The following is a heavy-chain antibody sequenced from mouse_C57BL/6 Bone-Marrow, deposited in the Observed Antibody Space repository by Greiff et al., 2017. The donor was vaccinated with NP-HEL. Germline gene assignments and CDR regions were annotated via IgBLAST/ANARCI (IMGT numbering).Heavy chain of an antibody. Sequence: EVQLQQSGPELVKPGASVKISCKASGYTFTDYMNWVKQSHGKSLEWIGDINPNNGGTRYNQKFKGKATLTVDKSSSTAYMELRSLTSEDSAVYYCAPYGNYHYYAMDYWGQGTSVTVSS. J-gene: IGHJ4*01. CDR2: INPNNGGT. D-gene: IGHD2-10*02. V-gene: IGHV1-26*01. CDR1: GYTFTDY. CDR3: APYGNYHYYAMDY.